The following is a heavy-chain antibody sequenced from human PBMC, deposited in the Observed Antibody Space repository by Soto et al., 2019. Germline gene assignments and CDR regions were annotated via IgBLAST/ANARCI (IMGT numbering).Heavy chain of an antibody. CDR1: GGSISSGGYY. V-gene: IGHV4-31*03. D-gene: IGHD6-13*01. CDR2: IYYSGST. CDR3: ARDQRSWYNWFDP. Sequence: QVQLQELGPGLVKPSQTLSLTCTVSGGSISSGGYYWSWIRQHPGKGLEWIGYIYYSGSTYYNPSLKSRVTISVDTSKNQFSLKLSSVTAADTAVYYCARDQRSWYNWFDPWGQGTLVTVSS. J-gene: IGHJ5*02.